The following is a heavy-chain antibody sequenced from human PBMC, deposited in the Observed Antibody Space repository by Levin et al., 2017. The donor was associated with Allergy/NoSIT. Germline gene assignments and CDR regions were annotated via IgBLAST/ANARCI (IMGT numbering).Heavy chain of an antibody. V-gene: IGHV1-8*01. CDR2: MNPDSSNT. CDR1: GYTFTSYD. Sequence: ASVKVSCKASGYTFTSYDINWVRQATGQGLEWMGWMNPDSSNTGYAQKFQGRLTMTRNTSISTAYMELSSLRSEDTAVYYCARMDRGYCSGGNCPNWFDPWGQGTLVTVSS. J-gene: IGHJ5*02. D-gene: IGHD2-15*01. CDR3: ARMDRGYCSGGNCPNWFDP.